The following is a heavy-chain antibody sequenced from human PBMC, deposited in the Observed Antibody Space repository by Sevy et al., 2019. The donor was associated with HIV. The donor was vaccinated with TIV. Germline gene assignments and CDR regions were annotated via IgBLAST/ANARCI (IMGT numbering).Heavy chain of an antibody. V-gene: IGHV3-23*01. CDR2: ISGSGGST. Sequence: GSLRLSCAASGFTFSSYAMTWVRQAPGKGLEWVSVISGSGGSTYYADSVKGRFTISRDNSKNTLYLQMNGLRAEDTAVYYCAKDIGSDYYESTGDAFDIWGQGTMVTVSS. D-gene: IGHD3-22*01. J-gene: IGHJ3*02. CDR1: GFTFSSYA. CDR3: AKDIGSDYYESTGDAFDI.